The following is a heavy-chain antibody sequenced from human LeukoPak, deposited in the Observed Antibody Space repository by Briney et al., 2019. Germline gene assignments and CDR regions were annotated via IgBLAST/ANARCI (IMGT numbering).Heavy chain of an antibody. Sequence: SVKVSCKASGGTFSSYTISWVRQAPGQALEWMGRIIPILGIANYAQKFQGRVTITADKSTSTAYMELSSLRSEDTAVYYCARAPKAYGRVYYFDYWGQGTLVTVSS. CDR3: ARAPKAYGRVYYFDY. V-gene: IGHV1-69*02. CDR2: IIPILGIA. D-gene: IGHD4-17*01. J-gene: IGHJ4*02. CDR1: GGTFSSYT.